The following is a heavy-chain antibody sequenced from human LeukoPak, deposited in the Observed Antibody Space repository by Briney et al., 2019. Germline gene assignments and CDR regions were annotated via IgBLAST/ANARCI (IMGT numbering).Heavy chain of an antibody. V-gene: IGHV4-30-4*08. CDR3: AREWEPGYYFDY. D-gene: IGHD1-26*01. CDR1: GGSFSSGDYY. CDR2: IYYGGST. J-gene: IGHJ4*02. Sequence: SQTLSLTCTVSGGSFSSGDYYWTWIRQPPGKGLEWIGYIYYGGSTYYNPSLKSRVTISVDTSKNQFSLRLTSVTAADTAVYYCAREWEPGYYFDYWGQGTLVSVSS.